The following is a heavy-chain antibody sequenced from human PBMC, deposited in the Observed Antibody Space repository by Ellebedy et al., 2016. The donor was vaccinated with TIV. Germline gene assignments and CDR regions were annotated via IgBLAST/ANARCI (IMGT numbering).Heavy chain of an antibody. CDR2: INQDGSVK. D-gene: IGHD4-23*01. CDR1: GLTFSSYW. Sequence: GGSLRLSXAASGLTFSSYWMHWVRQAPGKGLEWVVNINQDGSVKYYVDSVKGRFTISRDNTKNSLYLQMNSLRAEDTAVYYCARAIGGNSAYWGQGVLVTVSS. J-gene: IGHJ4*02. V-gene: IGHV3-7*01. CDR3: ARAIGGNSAY.